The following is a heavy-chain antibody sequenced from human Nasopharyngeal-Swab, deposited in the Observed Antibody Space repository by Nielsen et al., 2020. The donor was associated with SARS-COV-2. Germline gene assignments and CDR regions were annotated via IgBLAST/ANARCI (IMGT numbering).Heavy chain of an antibody. Sequence: SLKISCAASGFTFDDDTRHWGRQAPGKGLEWGSAISGSGGSTYYADSVKGRFTISRDNSKNTLYLQMNSLRAEDTAVYYCAKPASSSLYWYFDLWGRGTLVTVSS. CDR3: AKPASSSLYWYFDL. J-gene: IGHJ2*01. V-gene: IGHV3-23*01. CDR2: ISGSGGST. D-gene: IGHD6-6*01. CDR1: GFTFDDDT.